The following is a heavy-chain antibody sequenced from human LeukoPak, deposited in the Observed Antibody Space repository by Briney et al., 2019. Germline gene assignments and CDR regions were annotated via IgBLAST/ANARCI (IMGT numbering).Heavy chain of an antibody. CDR2: IYPGGADT. V-gene: IGHV5-51*01. CDR3: ARLGGKKYYYMDV. CDR1: GYIFTSYW. J-gene: IGHJ6*03. Sequence: GESLKISCKGSGYIFTSYWIGWVRQMPGKGLEWRGIIYPGGADTRYSPSFQDQLTISADKSISTAYLQWSSLKASDTAMYYCARLGGKKYYYMDVWGKGTTVTVSS. D-gene: IGHD4-23*01.